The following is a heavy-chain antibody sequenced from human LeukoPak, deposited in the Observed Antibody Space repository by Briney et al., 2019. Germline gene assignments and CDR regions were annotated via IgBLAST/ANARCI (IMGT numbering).Heavy chain of an antibody. Sequence: GGSLRLSCAASGFTFSSYAMSWVRQAPGKGLEWVSAISGSGGSTYYADSVKGRFTISRDNSKNTLYLQMNSLRAEDTAVYYCAKGRLYDFWSGSSPRPYNWFDPWGQGTLVTVSS. J-gene: IGHJ5*02. D-gene: IGHD3-3*01. CDR2: ISGSGGST. V-gene: IGHV3-23*01. CDR1: GFTFSSYA. CDR3: AKGRLYDFWSGSSPRPYNWFDP.